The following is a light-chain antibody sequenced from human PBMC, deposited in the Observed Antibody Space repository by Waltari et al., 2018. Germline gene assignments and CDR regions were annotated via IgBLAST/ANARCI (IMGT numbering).Light chain of an antibody. CDR2: WAS. CDR1: ESVLYSRNNKDH. V-gene: IGKV4-1*01. J-gene: IGKJ4*01. Sequence: DIVMTQSPESLAVSLGVRAPINCKSRESVLYSRNNKDHLAWYQQKPGQRPKLLIYWASTRESGVPDRFSGSGSETEFTLTINSLQAEDVAVYYCQQYYNTPLTFGGGTKVEIK. CDR3: QQYYNTPLT.